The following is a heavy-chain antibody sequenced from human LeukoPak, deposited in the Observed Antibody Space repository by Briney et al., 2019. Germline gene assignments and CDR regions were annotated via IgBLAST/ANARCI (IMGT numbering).Heavy chain of an antibody. CDR2: ISSSSSYI. D-gene: IGHD3-22*01. CDR3: AREDYYNSGGYYLDY. Sequence: GGSLRLSCAASRFTFSSYSMNWVRQAPGKGLEWVSSISSSSSYIYYADSVKGRFTISRDNAKNSLYLQMNSLRAEDTAVYFCAREDYYNSGGYYLDYWGQGTLVTVSS. V-gene: IGHV3-21*04. J-gene: IGHJ4*02. CDR1: RFTFSSYS.